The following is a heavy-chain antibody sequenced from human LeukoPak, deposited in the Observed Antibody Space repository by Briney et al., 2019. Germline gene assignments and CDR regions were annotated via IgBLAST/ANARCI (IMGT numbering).Heavy chain of an antibody. V-gene: IGHV3-23*01. J-gene: IGHJ4*02. D-gene: IGHD2-2*01. CDR2: ISGSGGST. Sequence: PGGSLRLSCAASGFTFSSYAMSWVRQAPGKGLEWVSAISGSGGSTYYADSVKGRFTISRDNSKDTLYLQMNSLRAEDTAVYYCAKSRLAGSTRFEFDYWGQGTLVTVSS. CDR1: GFTFSSYA. CDR3: AKSRLAGSTRFEFDY.